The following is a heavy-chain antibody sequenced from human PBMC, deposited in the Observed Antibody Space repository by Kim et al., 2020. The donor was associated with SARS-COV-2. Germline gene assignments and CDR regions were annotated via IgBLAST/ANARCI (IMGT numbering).Heavy chain of an antibody. V-gene: IGHV3-23*01. J-gene: IGHJ4*02. Sequence: GGSLRLSCAASGFSFSNYAMTWVRQAPGKGLEWVSAISDSGGLTFYADSVKGRFIISRDNSKNTLYMELNSLRAEDTALYYCAKMGLNDNMGFDSLGQGT. CDR3: AKMGLNDNMGFDS. CDR2: ISDSGGLT. CDR1: GFSFSNYA. D-gene: IGHD3-10*01.